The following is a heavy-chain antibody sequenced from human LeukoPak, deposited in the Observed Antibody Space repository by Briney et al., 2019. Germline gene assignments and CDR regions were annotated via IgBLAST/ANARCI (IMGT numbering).Heavy chain of an antibody. D-gene: IGHD3-10*01. J-gene: IGHJ5*02. V-gene: IGHV3-7*01. Sequence: PGGSLRLSCAASRFTFSSYYMSWVRRAPGKGLEWVANLNQDGSEKYYVDSVKGRFTISRDNAKNSLYLQMNSLRAEDTAVYYCARDNMVRGVLNWFDPWGQGTLVTVSS. CDR2: LNQDGSEK. CDR1: RFTFSSYY. CDR3: ARDNMVRGVLNWFDP.